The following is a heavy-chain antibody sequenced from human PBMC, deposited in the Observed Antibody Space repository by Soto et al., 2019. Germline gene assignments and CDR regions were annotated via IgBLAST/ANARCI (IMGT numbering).Heavy chain of an antibody. V-gene: IGHV4-59*01. J-gene: IGHJ5*02. D-gene: IGHD3-22*01. CDR1: RGSISDYY. CDR3: AIVGSGGYSNNWFDP. CDR2: FYDSGST. Sequence: QVQLQESGPGLVKSSETLSLTCTVSRGSISDYYWGWIRQPPGKGLEWVGYFYDSGSTKYNPSLKSRFTISVDTSKNQISLEMKSVTVADTAVYYCAIVGSGGYSNNWFDPWGQGTLVTVSS.